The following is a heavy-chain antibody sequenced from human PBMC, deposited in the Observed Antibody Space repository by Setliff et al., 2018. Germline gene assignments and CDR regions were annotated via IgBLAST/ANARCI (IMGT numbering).Heavy chain of an antibody. D-gene: IGHD4-17*01. Sequence: GGSLRLSCAASGFTFNNYAMHWVRQAPGKGLEWVAVISYDGSNKYYADSVKGRFTISRDNSKNTLYLPMNSLRPEDTAVYYCARDAPLYGDFGYYFDYWGQGTLVTVSS. V-gene: IGHV3-30-3*01. J-gene: IGHJ4*02. CDR2: ISYDGSNK. CDR1: GFTFNNYA. CDR3: ARDAPLYGDFGYYFDY.